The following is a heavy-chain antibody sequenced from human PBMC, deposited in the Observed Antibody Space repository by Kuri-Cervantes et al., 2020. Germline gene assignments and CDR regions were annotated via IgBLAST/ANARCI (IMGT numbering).Heavy chain of an antibody. CDR3: ARGRDIVVVPAYGLIFDY. J-gene: IGHJ4*02. CDR2: INHSGST. V-gene: IGHV4-39*07. D-gene: IGHD2-2*01. Sequence: SETLSLTCTVSGGSISSGGYYWSWIRQPPGKGLEWIGEINHSGSTNYNPSLKSRVTISVDTSKNQFSLKLSSVTAADTAVYYCARGRDIVVVPAYGLIFDYWGQGTLVTVSS. CDR1: GGSISSGGYY.